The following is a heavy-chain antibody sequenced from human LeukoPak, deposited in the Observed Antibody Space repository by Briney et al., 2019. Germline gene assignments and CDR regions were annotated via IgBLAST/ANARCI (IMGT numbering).Heavy chain of an antibody. CDR2: IYTSGST. J-gene: IGHJ5*02. D-gene: IGHD6-13*01. CDR1: GGSISSYY. CDR3: ASSAGIDDNWFDP. Sequence: PSETLSLTCTASGGSISSYYWSWIRQPPGKGLEWIGYIYTSGSTNYNPSLKSRVTISVDTSKNQFSLKLSSVTAADTAVYYCASSAGIDDNWFDPWGQGTLVTVSS. V-gene: IGHV4-4*09.